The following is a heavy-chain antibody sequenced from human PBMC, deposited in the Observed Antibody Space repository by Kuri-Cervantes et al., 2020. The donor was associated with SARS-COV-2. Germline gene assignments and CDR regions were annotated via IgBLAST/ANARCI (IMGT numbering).Heavy chain of an antibody. D-gene: IGHD6-13*01. V-gene: IGHV1-8*01. CDR3: ARVAGSSWYGDAFDI. Sequence: ASVKVSCKTPETTFPNYDINWVRQATGQGLEWMGMVKTNSGNTLYAQFFQGRVTMTRDISTSTVYMELSSLRSEDTAVYYCARVAGSSWYGDAFDIWGQGTMVTVSS. J-gene: IGHJ3*02. CDR1: ETTFPNYD. CDR2: VKTNSGNT.